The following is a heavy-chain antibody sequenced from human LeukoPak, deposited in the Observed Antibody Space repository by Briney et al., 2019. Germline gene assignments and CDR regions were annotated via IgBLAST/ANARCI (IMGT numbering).Heavy chain of an antibody. CDR2: VSGSGGST. V-gene: IGHV3-23*01. D-gene: IGHD6-13*01. Sequence: PGGSLRLSCAASGFTFSNYAMSWVRQAPGRGLEWVSAVSGSGGSTYYADSVKGRFTISRDNSKSTLYLQMNSLRAEDTAVYYCARDPIAAAGTGYWGQGTLVTVSS. CDR1: GFTFSNYA. CDR3: ARDPIAAAGTGY. J-gene: IGHJ4*02.